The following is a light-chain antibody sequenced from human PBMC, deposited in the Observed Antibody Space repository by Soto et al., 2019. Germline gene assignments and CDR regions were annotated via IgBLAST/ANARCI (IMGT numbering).Light chain of an antibody. Sequence: VFTQSPATLSLSPGERATLSCRASQSVSNKLAWYQQKPGQAPRLLIYDASNRATGIPARFSGSGSGTDFTLTITSLEPEDFAVYYCQQRSHWPPITFGQGTRLAI. CDR1: QSVSNK. V-gene: IGKV3-11*01. J-gene: IGKJ5*01. CDR2: DAS. CDR3: QQRSHWPPIT.